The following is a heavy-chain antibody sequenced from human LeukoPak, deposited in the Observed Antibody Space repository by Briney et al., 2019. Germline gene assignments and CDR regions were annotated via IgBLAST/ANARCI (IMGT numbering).Heavy chain of an antibody. V-gene: IGHV4-39*07. CDR1: GGSISSSSYY. Sequence: SETLSLTCTVSGGSISSSSYYWGWIRQPPGKGLEWIGSIYYSGSTYYNPSLKSRVTISVDTSKNQFSLKLSSVTAADTAVYYCARDPVVVTAIIDYWGQGTLVTVSS. CDR3: ARDPVVVTAIIDY. J-gene: IGHJ4*02. D-gene: IGHD2-21*02. CDR2: IYYSGST.